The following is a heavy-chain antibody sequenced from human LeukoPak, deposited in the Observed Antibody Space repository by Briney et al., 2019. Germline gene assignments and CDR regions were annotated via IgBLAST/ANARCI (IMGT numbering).Heavy chain of an antibody. CDR2: ISTDSSYI. V-gene: IGHV3-21*01. Sequence: PGGSLRLSCAASGFTFSSYSMNWVRQAPGKGLEWVSSISTDSSYIYYADSVKGRFTISRDNAKNSLYLQMNSLRAEDTAVYYCARRRPRGGDPDPGEFDYWGRRTVVSVSS. CDR1: GFTFSSYS. D-gene: IGHD2-21*02. CDR3: ARRRPRGGDPDPGEFDY. J-gene: IGHJ4*02.